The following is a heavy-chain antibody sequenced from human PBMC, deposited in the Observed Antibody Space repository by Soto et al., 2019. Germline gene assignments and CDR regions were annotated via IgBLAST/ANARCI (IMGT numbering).Heavy chain of an antibody. D-gene: IGHD3-22*01. J-gene: IGHJ6*02. CDR2: IIPIFGTA. CDR3: ARDLEEAYYYDSSGFDGMDV. V-gene: IGHV1-69*13. CDR1: GGTFSSYA. Sequence: ASVKVSCKASGGTFSSYAISWVRQAPGQGLEWMGGIIPIFGTANYAQKFQGRVTITADESTSTAYMELSSLRSEDTAVYYCARDLEEAYYYDSSGFDGMDVWGQGTTVTVSS.